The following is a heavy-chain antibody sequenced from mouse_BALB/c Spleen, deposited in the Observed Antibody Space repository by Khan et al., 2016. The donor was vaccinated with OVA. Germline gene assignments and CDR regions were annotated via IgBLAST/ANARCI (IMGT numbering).Heavy chain of an antibody. CDR1: GFSLTTYG. CDR2: IWSGGST. J-gene: IGHJ3*01. CDR3: ARIQGGYYGSSAGFAY. Sequence: VQLQESGPGLVQPSQSLSITCTVSGFSLTTYGVHWVRQSPGKGLEWLGVIWSGGSTDYNAAFISTLSISKDNSRSQVFFKMNSLQADDTAIYYSARIQGGYYGSSAGFAYWGQGTLVTVSA. D-gene: IGHD1-1*01. V-gene: IGHV2-2*01.